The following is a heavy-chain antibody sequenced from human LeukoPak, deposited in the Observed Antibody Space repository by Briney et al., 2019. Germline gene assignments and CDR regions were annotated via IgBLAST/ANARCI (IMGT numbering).Heavy chain of an antibody. V-gene: IGHV1-69*05. Sequence: SVKVSCKASGGTFSSYAISWVRQAPGQGLEWMGGIIPIFGTANYAQKFQGRVTITTDESTSTAYMELSSLRSEDTAVYYCARVDCSGGSCYRPFFDFWGQGTLVTVSS. D-gene: IGHD2-15*01. CDR2: IIPIFGTA. CDR1: GGTFSSYA. J-gene: IGHJ4*02. CDR3: ARVDCSGGSCYRPFFDF.